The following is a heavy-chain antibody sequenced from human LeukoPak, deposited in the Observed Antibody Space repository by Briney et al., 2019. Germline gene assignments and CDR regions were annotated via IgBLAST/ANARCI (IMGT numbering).Heavy chain of an antibody. V-gene: IGHV4-38-2*01. CDR2: IYHGGST. CDR3: ARHATIFRVVIDY. Sequence: SETLSLTCAVSGYSLSSGYYWGWIRQPPGKGLEWVGSIYHGGSTYYNPSLQSRVTIAVDTSKNQFSLKLSSVTAAGAAVYYCARHATIFRVVIDYWGQGTLVTVSS. J-gene: IGHJ4*02. CDR1: GYSLSSGYY. D-gene: IGHD3-3*01.